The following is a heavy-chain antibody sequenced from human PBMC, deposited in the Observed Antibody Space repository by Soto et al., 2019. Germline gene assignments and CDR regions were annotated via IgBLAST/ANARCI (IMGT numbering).Heavy chain of an antibody. CDR3: ARLSSSSGWLFDS. Sequence: SETLSLTCTVSGGSISSYYWSWIRQPPGKGLEWIGYIYYSGSTNYNPSVKSRATISVDTSANQFFLDLNSVTAADTAVYFCARLSSSSGWLFDSWGQGTLVTVSS. J-gene: IGHJ4*02. D-gene: IGHD6-19*01. V-gene: IGHV4-59*01. CDR2: IYYSGST. CDR1: GGSISSYY.